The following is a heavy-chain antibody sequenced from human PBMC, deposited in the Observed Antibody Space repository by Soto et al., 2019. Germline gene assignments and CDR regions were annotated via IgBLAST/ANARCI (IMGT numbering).Heavy chain of an antibody. D-gene: IGHD1-26*01. Sequence: PSETLSLTCTVSGGSISSYYWSWIRQPPGKGLEWIGYIYYSGSTNYNPSLKSRVTISVDTSKNQFSLKLSSVTAADTAVYYCARHTQLPRAHYYYGMDVWGQGTTVTVSS. CDR1: GGSISSYY. V-gene: IGHV4-59*08. CDR3: ARHTQLPRAHYYYGMDV. CDR2: IYYSGST. J-gene: IGHJ6*02.